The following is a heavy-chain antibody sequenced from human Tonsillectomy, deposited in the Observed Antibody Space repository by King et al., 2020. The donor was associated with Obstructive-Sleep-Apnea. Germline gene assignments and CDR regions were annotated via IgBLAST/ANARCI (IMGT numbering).Heavy chain of an antibody. CDR1: GGSISNGGYS. D-gene: IGHD3-10*01. CDR2: IYYSGST. J-gene: IGHJ6*02. V-gene: IGHV4-30-4*07. CDR3: ARDRVTMVRTSWGMDV. Sequence: VQLQESGPGLVKPSQTLSLTCAVSGGSISNGGYSWSWIRQPPGKGLEWIGYIYYSGSTYYNPSLKSRVTISVDTSKNQFSLELNSVTAADTAVYYCARDRVTMVRTSWGMDVWGQGTTVTVSS.